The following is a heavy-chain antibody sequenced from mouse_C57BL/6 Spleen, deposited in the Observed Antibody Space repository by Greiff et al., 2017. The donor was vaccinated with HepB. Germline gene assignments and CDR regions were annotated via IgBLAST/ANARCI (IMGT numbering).Heavy chain of an antibody. J-gene: IGHJ3*01. CDR1: GYTFTDYN. CDR3: ARFDKFAY. V-gene: IGHV1-18*01. Sequence: EVMLVESGPELVKPGASVKIPCKASGYTFTDYNMDWVKQSHGKSLEWIGDINPNNGGTIYNQKFKGKATLTVDKSSSTAYMELRSLTSEDTAVYYCARFDKFAYWGQGTLVTVSA. CDR2: INPNNGGT.